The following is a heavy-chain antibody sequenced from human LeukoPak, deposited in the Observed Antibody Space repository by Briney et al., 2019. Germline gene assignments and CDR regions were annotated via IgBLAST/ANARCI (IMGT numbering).Heavy chain of an antibody. CDR3: AGGSGWLVDY. D-gene: IGHD6-19*01. Sequence: GGSLRLSCAASGFTFSGYSMNWVRQAPGKGLEWLSYVSSSSSTIWYGDSVKGRFTISRDNAKNSLYLQMNSLRAEDTAVYYCAGGSGWLVDYWGQGTLVTVSS. CDR2: VSSSSSTI. CDR1: GFTFSGYS. J-gene: IGHJ4*02. V-gene: IGHV3-48*04.